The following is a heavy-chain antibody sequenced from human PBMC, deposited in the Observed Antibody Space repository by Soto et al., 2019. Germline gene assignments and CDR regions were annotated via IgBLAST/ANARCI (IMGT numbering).Heavy chain of an antibody. CDR2: ISYDGSNK. Sequence: PGGSLRLSCAASGFTFSSYAMHWVRQAPGKGLEWVAVISYDGSNKYYADSVKGRFTISRDNSKNTLYLQMNSLRAEDTAVYYCASDYYYGSFDYWGQGTLVTVSS. J-gene: IGHJ4*02. CDR3: ASDYYYGSFDY. D-gene: IGHD3-10*01. CDR1: GFTFSSYA. V-gene: IGHV3-30-3*01.